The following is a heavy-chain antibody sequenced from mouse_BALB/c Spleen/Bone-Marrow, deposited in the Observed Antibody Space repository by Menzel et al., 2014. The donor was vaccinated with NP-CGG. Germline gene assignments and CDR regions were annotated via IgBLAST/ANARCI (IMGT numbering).Heavy chain of an antibody. J-gene: IGHJ2*01. V-gene: IGHV1-80*01. Sequence: LVESGAELVRPGSSVKISCKASGYVFSSYWMIWERQRPGQGLEWIGQIYPGDGDTNYNGKFKGKATLTADKSSSTAYMQLSSLTSEDSAVYFCARSGYGSNYDYWGQGTTLTVSS. CDR3: ARSGYGSNYDY. CDR2: IYPGDGDT. D-gene: IGHD1-1*01. CDR1: GYVFSSYW.